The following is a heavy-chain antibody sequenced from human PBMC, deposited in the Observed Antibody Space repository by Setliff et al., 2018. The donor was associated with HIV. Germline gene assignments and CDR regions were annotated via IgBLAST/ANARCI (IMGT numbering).Heavy chain of an antibody. Sequence: QTGGSLRLSCAASGFTFSRHAMHWVRQAPGKGLEWVAVMSYDGSEKYYADSVKGRFTVSRDNSKNTLYLQLNSLRVEDTAVYYCARETTTLVGDLLLFDYWGQGTLVTVSS. CDR1: GFTFSRHA. V-gene: IGHV3-30*01. D-gene: IGHD3-10*02. CDR3: ARETTTLVGDLLLFDY. J-gene: IGHJ4*02. CDR2: MSYDGSEK.